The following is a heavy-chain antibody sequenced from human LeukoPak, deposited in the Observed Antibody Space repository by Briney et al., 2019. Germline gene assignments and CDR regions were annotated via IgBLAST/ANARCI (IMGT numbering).Heavy chain of an antibody. J-gene: IGHJ3*02. V-gene: IGHV4-34*01. D-gene: IGHD3-10*01. CDR1: GGSFSGYY. CDR3: ARTYYYDAFDI. Sequence: SETLSLTCAVYGGSFSGYYWSWIRQPPGKGLEWIGEINHSGSTNYNPPLKSRVTISVDTSKNQFSLKLSSVTAADTAVYYCARTYYYDAFDIWGQGTMVTVSS. CDR2: INHSGST.